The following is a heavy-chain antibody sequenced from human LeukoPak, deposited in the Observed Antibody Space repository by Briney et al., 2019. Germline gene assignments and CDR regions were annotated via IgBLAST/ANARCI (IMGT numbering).Heavy chain of an antibody. CDR3: ARYGSDLDAVDF. J-gene: IGHJ3*01. D-gene: IGHD1-26*01. CDR1: GFTFSNYW. V-gene: IGHV3-7*01. CDR2: INQDGSER. Sequence: GGSLRLSCAVSGFTFSNYWMSWVRQAPAKGLEWVAYINQDGSERYYVDSMEGRFTISRDNAEKSLFLQMSNLRVEDTALYYCARYGSDLDAVDFWGQGTLVTVAS.